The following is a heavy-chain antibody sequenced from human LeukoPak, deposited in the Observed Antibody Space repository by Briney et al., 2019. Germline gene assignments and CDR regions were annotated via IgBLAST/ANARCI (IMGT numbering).Heavy chain of an antibody. Sequence: GGSLRLSCAASGFTFSSYSMNWVRQAPGKGLEWVSCISSSSSYIYYADSVKGRFTISRDNAENSLYLQMNSLRAEDTAVYYCVTDGADYYDSTGYPIHFDYWGQGTLVTVSS. CDR1: GFTFSSYS. D-gene: IGHD3-22*01. CDR3: VTDGADYYDSTGYPIHFDY. V-gene: IGHV3-21*01. CDR2: ISSSSSYI. J-gene: IGHJ4*02.